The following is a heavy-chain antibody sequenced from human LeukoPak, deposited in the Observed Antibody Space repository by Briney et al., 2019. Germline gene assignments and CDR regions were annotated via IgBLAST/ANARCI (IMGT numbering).Heavy chain of an antibody. V-gene: IGHV4-39*01. J-gene: IGHJ6*02. CDR1: GGSISSSSYY. CDR3: ARFPYYYGMDV. Sequence: PSETLSLTGTVSGGSISSSSYYWGWIRHPPGKGPEWIGSIYYSGSTYYNPSLKSRVTISVDTSKNQFSLKLSSVTAADTAVYYCARFPYYYGMDVWGQGTTVTVSS. CDR2: IYYSGST.